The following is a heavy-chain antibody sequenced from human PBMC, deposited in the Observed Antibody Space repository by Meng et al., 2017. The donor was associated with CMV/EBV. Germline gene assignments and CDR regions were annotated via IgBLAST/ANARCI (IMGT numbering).Heavy chain of an antibody. Sequence: SGPTLVKPTQTLTLTCTFSGFSLSTSGMCVSWVRQPPGKALEWLALIDWDDDKYYSTSLKTRLTISKDTSKNQVVLTMTNMDPVDTATYYCASGGGGNPPVLDAFDIWGQGTMVTVSS. CDR2: IDWDDDK. V-gene: IGHV2-70*20. J-gene: IGHJ3*02. CDR1: GFSLSTSGMC. CDR3: ASGGGGNPPVLDAFDI. D-gene: IGHD4-23*01.